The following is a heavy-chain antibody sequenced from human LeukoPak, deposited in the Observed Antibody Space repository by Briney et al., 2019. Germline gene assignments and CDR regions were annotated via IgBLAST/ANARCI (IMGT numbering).Heavy chain of an antibody. V-gene: IGHV3-21*01. CDR1: GFTFSSYS. CDR2: ISSSSGLI. D-gene: IGHD1-26*01. J-gene: IGHJ4*02. CDR3: AREFDGSASGAGY. Sequence: GGSLRLSCAASGFTFSSYSMNWVRQAPGKGLEWVSSISSSSGLIYYGDSVKGRFTVSRDNAKRSLYLQMNSLRADDTAVYYCAREFDGSASGAGYWGQGTLVTVSS.